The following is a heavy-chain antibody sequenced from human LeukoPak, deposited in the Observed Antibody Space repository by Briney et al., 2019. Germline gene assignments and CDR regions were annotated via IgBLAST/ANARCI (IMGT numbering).Heavy chain of an antibody. CDR3: ARSDGDLYFDY. CDR1: GFTFSSYS. V-gene: IGHV3-21*01. J-gene: IGHJ4*02. D-gene: IGHD4-17*01. CDR2: ISSSSSYI. Sequence: SGGSLRLSCAASGFTFSSYSMNWVRQAPGKGLEWVSSISSSSSYIYYADSVKGQFTISRDNAKNSLYLQMNSLRAEDTAVYYCARSDGDLYFDYWGQGTLVTVSS.